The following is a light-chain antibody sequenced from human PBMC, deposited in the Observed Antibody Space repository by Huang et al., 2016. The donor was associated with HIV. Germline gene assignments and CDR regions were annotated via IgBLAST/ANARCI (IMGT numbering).Light chain of an antibody. Sequence: EIVLTQSPGTLSLSPGDRATLSCRASQFVANAYVAWYQHQPGQSPRLRIYGASMRASGIPDRFSGSGFGTDFTLPISRLEPDDFAVYFCQQCGSPTWTFGQGTKVEIK. V-gene: IGKV3-20*01. CDR1: QFVANAY. CDR3: QQCGSPTWT. J-gene: IGKJ1*01. CDR2: GAS.